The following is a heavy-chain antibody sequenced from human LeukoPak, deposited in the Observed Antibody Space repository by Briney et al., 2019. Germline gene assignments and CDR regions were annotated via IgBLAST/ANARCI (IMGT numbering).Heavy chain of an antibody. CDR3: ASAKGPSVLLPLDY. CDR2: ISAYNGNT. J-gene: IGHJ4*02. D-gene: IGHD3-22*01. Sequence: GASVKVSCMASGYTFTSYGISWVRQAPGQGLEWMGWISAYNGNTNYAQKLQGRVTMTTDTSTSTAYMELRSLRSDDTAVYYCASAKGPSVLLPLDYWGQGTLVTVSS. CDR1: GYTFTSYG. V-gene: IGHV1-18*01.